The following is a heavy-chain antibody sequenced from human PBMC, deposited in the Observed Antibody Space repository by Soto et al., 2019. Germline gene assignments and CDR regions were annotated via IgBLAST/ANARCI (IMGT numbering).Heavy chain of an antibody. CDR1: GGTFSSYA. CDR3: ARDAFGSGGPYYYYGMDV. D-gene: IGHD3-10*01. Sequence: ASVKVSCKASGGTFSSYAISWVRQAPGQGLEWMGGIIPIFGTANYAQKFQGRVTITADESTSTAYTELSSLRSEDTAVYYCARDAFGSGGPYYYYGMDVWGQGTTVTVSS. V-gene: IGHV1-69*13. CDR2: IIPIFGTA. J-gene: IGHJ6*02.